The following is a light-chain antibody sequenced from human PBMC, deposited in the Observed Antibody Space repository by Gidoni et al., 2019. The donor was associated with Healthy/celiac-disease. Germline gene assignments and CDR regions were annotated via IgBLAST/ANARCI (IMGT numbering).Light chain of an antibody. CDR3: CSYASSNTLV. V-gene: IGLV2-23*02. J-gene: IGLJ2*01. CDR1: SSDVGSYNL. Sequence: QSALTQPASVSGSPGQSITISCTGTSSDVGSYNLVSWYQQTPGKAPKLMIYEVKKRPSGVSNRFSGSKSGNTASLAISGLQAEDEADYYFCSYASSNTLVIGGGAKVTVL. CDR2: EVK.